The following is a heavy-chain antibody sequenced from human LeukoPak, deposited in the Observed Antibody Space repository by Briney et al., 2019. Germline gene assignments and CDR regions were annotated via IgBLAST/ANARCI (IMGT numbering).Heavy chain of an antibody. CDR1: GFTVSSNY. D-gene: IGHD5-18*01. Sequence: GGSLRLSCAASGFTVSSNYMSWVRQAPGKGLEWVSAISGSGTSIYYADSVKGRFTISRDNSKNTLYLQMNSLRAEDTAVYYCATRGNMDTATYAFDIWGPGTMVTVSS. CDR2: ISGSGTSI. V-gene: IGHV3-23*01. J-gene: IGHJ3*02. CDR3: ATRGNMDTATYAFDI.